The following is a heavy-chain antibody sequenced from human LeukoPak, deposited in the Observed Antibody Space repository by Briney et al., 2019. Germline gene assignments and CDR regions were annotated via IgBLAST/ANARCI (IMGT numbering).Heavy chain of an antibody. CDR3: AKDRWSYCSSTSCYFNWFDP. V-gene: IGHV3-23*01. Sequence: PGRSLRLSCAASGFTFSSYAMSWVRQAPGKGLEWVSAISGSGGSTYYADSVKGRFTISRDNSKNTLYLQMNSLRAEDTAVYYCAKDRWSYCSSTSCYFNWFDPWGQGTLVTVSS. D-gene: IGHD2-2*01. CDR1: GFTFSSYA. J-gene: IGHJ5*02. CDR2: ISGSGGST.